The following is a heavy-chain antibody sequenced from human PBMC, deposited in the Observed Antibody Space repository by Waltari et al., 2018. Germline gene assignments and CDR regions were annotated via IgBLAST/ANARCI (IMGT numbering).Heavy chain of an antibody. CDR1: GGSFSGYY. J-gene: IGHJ4*02. CDR2: INHRGST. CDR3: ARGVGLHLGEHHFDY. D-gene: IGHD3-16*01. Sequence: QVQLQQWGAGLLKPSETLSLTCAVYGGSFSGYYWSWIRQPPGKGLEWIGEINHRGSTNYNPSLKSRVTISVDTSKNQFSLKLSSVTAADTAVYYCARGVGLHLGEHHFDYWGQGTLVTVSS. V-gene: IGHV4-34*01.